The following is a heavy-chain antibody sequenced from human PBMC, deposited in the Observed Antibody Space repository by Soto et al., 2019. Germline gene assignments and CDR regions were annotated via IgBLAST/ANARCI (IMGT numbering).Heavy chain of an antibody. CDR2: IFHSGTT. D-gene: IGHD2-21*02. Sequence: QVQLQESGPGLVKPSETLSLTCTVSGDSMSGYYWSWIRQSPGRRLEWIVYIFHSGTTNYNPSLKSRLSMSVDASKNQFSLRVTSVTAADTAIYYCARLSFGDQGNYWGQGTLVTVSS. CDR3: ARLSFGDQGNY. V-gene: IGHV4-59*01. J-gene: IGHJ4*02. CDR1: GDSMSGYY.